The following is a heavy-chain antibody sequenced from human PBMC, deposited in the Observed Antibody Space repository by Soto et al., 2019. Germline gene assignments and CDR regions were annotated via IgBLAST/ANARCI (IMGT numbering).Heavy chain of an antibody. CDR2: ITGSGGST. CDR1: GFTFRTYA. J-gene: IGHJ4*02. CDR3: AKETSFSIFGVDGAYFDY. V-gene: IGHV3-23*01. D-gene: IGHD3-3*01. Sequence: EVRLLESGGGLVQPGGSLRLSCAASGFTFRTYAMNWVRQAPGKGLEWVSGITGSGGSTYSVDSVKGRFTISRDNSNNMVYLQMNSLRAEDTALYYCAKETSFSIFGVDGAYFDYWGQGTLVTVSS.